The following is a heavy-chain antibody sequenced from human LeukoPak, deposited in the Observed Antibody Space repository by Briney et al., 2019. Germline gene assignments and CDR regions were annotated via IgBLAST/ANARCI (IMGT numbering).Heavy chain of an antibody. CDR3: VRDRFFAFDI. CDR2: ITTSSSAI. CDR1: GFTFSSYS. Sequence: GGSLRLSCAASGFTFSSYSMNWVRQAPGKGLEWISYITTSSSAIYFADSVKGRFTISRDNAKNSLYLHMNILRDEDTAVYYCVRDRFFAFDIWGQGTNLSVSS. V-gene: IGHV3-48*02. J-gene: IGHJ3*02. D-gene: IGHD3-10*01.